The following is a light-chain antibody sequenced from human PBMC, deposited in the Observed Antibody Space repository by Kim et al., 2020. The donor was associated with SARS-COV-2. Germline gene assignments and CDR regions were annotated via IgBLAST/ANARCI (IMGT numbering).Light chain of an antibody. Sequence: DNQMTQSPSSLSASVGDRVTITCRASQSISSYLNWYQQKPGKAPKLLIYAASSLQSGVPSRFSGSGSGTDFTLTISSLQPEDFATYDCQQSYSTPLTLGGGTKVDIK. CDR1: QSISSY. CDR2: AAS. V-gene: IGKV1-39*01. CDR3: QQSYSTPLT. J-gene: IGKJ4*01.